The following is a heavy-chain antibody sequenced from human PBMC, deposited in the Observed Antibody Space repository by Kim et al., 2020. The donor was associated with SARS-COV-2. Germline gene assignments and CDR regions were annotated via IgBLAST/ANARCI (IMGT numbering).Heavy chain of an antibody. J-gene: IGHJ6*02. V-gene: IGHV4-61*01. D-gene: IGHD3-10*01. CDR3: ASGSGIPLPLYHMDV. CDR1: GGSVSSGSYY. Sequence: SETLSLTCTVSGGSVSSGSYYWSWIRQPPGKGLEWIGYIYYSGSTNYNPSLKSRVTISVDTSKNQFSLKLSSVTAADTAVYYCASGSGIPLPLYHMDVWGQGTTVTVSS. CDR2: IYYSGST.